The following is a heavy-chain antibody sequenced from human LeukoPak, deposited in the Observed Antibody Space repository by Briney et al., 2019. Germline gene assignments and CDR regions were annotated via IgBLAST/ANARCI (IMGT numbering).Heavy chain of an antibody. CDR2: IYYSGST. Sequence: SETLSLTCTVSGGSLSSYYWSWIRQPPGKGLEWIGYIYYSGSTNYNPSLKSRVTISVDTSKNQFSLKLSSVTAADTAVYYCAREGGSNWYAYWGQGTLVTVSS. J-gene: IGHJ5*01. CDR1: GGSLSSYY. V-gene: IGHV4-59*01. D-gene: IGHD1-1*01. CDR3: AREGGSNWYAY.